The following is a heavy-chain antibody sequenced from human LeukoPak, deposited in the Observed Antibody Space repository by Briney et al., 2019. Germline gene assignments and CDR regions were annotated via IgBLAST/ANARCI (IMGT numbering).Heavy chain of an antibody. Sequence: ASVKVSCKASGGTFSSYAISWVRQAPGQGLEWIGGIIPIFGTANYAQKFQGRVTITTDESTSTAYMELSSLRSEDTAVYYCARGIIAARTYYFDYWGLGTLVTVSS. D-gene: IGHD6-6*01. CDR2: IIPIFGTA. CDR1: GGTFSSYA. V-gene: IGHV1-69*05. J-gene: IGHJ4*02. CDR3: ARGIIAARTYYFDY.